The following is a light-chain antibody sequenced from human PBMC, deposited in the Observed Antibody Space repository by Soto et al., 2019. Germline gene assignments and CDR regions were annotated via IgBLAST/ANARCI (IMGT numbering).Light chain of an antibody. CDR3: TSYTSSGTHV. Sequence: QSALTQPASVSGSPGQSITISCTGTTSDVGGYNYVSWHQQHPGKAPKLMIYDVINRPSGVSNRFSGSKSDNTASLTISGLQAEDEADYYCTSYTSSGTHVFGSGTKLPVL. CDR2: DVI. V-gene: IGLV2-14*01. CDR1: TSDVGGYNY. J-gene: IGLJ1*01.